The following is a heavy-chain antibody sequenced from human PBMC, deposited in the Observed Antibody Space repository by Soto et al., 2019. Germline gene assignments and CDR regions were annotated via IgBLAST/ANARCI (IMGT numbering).Heavy chain of an antibody. Sequence: PGGSLRLSCAASGFTFTRYSLNWVRQAPGKGLEGVSSISSTTNYIYYADSMKGRFTVSRDNAKNSVYLEMNSLSAEDTAVYYCARESEDLTSNFDYWGQGTLVTVSS. V-gene: IGHV3-21*01. CDR3: ARESEDLTSNFDY. CDR2: ISSTTNYI. CDR1: GFTFTRYS. J-gene: IGHJ4*02.